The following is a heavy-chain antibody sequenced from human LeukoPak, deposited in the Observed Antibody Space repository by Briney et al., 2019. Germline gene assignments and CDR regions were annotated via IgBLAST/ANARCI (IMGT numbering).Heavy chain of an antibody. D-gene: IGHD3-10*01. Sequence: SETLSLTCALYGGSFSSYSWSWTWIRQPPEKGLEWIGEIIEKGNANYNPALKSRVTIDLDTSKNQFSLKLTSMTAADTAMYYCARGYYPPRWYFDLWGRGTLVTVSS. CDR3: ARGYYPPRWYFDL. CDR2: IIEKGNA. V-gene: IGHV4-34*01. J-gene: IGHJ2*01. CDR1: GGSFSSYS.